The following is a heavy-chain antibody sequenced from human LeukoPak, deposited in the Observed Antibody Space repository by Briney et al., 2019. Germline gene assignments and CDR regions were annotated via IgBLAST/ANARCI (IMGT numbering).Heavy chain of an antibody. CDR2: IRGAGYSDAP. J-gene: IGHJ5*02. D-gene: IGHD2-2*01. Sequence: GGSLKLSCAASGFSFSGSPIHWVRQAPGKGLEWVGRIRGAGYSDAPAYVASVRGRFTISRDDSKSTAYLQMNSLKAEDTAVYYCTVPASGGNWFDPWGPGTLVTVSS. V-gene: IGHV3-73*01. CDR3: TVPASGGNWFDP. CDR1: GFSFSGSP.